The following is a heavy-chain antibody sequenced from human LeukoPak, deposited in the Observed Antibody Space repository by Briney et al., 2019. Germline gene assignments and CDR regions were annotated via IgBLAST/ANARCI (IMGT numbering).Heavy chain of an antibody. D-gene: IGHD4-17*01. V-gene: IGHV3-66*01. J-gene: IGHJ2*01. CDR3: ARWGLYYGDPPGYFDL. Sequence: GGSLRLSCAASGVTVRTNYMSWVRQAPGKGLEWVSVIYSDGSTHYADSEKGRFIISRDNSKNTLFLQMNGLRAEDTAVYYCARWGLYYGDPPGYFDLWGRGTLVTVSS. CDR2: IYSDGST. CDR1: GVTVRTNY.